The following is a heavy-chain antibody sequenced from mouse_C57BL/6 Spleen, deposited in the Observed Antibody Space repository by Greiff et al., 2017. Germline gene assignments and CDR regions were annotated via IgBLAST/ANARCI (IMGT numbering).Heavy chain of an antibody. V-gene: IGHV1-50*01. CDR3: ARYYGSSYPDWYFDV. CDR2: IDPSDSYT. J-gene: IGHJ1*03. Sequence: QVQLQQPGAELVKPGASVKLSCKASGYTFTSYWMQWVKQRPGQGLEWIGEIDPSDSYTNYNQKFKGKATLTVDTSSSTAYMQLSSLTSEDSAVYYCARYYGSSYPDWYFDVWGTGTTVTVSS. CDR1: GYTFTSYW. D-gene: IGHD1-1*01.